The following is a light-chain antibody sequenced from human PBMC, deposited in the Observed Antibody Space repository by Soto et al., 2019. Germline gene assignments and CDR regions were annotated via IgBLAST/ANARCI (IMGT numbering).Light chain of an antibody. CDR1: SSDIGGYNY. CDR2: EVS. CDR3: SSYTSSSTPWV. Sequence: QSALTQPASVSGSPGQSITISCTGTSSDIGGYNYVSWYQQRPGNAPKLMIYEVSNRPSGVSDRFSGSKSGNTASLTISGLQAEDEADYYCSSYTSSSTPWVFGGGTKLTVL. V-gene: IGLV2-14*01. J-gene: IGLJ3*02.